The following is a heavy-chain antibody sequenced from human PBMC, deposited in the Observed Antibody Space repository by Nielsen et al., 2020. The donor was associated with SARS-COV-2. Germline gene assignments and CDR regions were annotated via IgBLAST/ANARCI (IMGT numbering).Heavy chain of an antibody. CDR2: IYPGDSDT. V-gene: IGHV5-51*01. CDR1: GYSFSTYW. Sequence: GGSLRLSCQGSGYSFSTYWIAWVRQMPGKGLEWMGIIYPGDSDTRYSPSFQGQVTISADKSISTAYLQWSSLKASDTAIYYCAREGRDDSGTERRGMDVWGRGTTVTVSS. J-gene: IGHJ6*02. CDR3: AREGRDDSGTERRGMDV. D-gene: IGHD3-10*01.